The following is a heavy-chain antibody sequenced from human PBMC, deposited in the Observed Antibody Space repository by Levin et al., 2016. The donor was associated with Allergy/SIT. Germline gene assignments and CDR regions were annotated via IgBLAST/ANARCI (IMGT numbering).Heavy chain of an antibody. Sequence: SETLSLTCTVSGGSISSSSYYWGWIRQPPGKGLEWIGSIYYSGSTYYNPSLKSRVTISVDTSKNQFSLKLSSVTAADTAVYYCASPDYGGRAFDYWGQGTLVTVSS. CDR3: ASPDYGGRAFDY. J-gene: IGHJ4*02. V-gene: IGHV4-39*01. CDR2: IYYSGST. CDR1: GGSISSSSYY. D-gene: IGHD4-23*01.